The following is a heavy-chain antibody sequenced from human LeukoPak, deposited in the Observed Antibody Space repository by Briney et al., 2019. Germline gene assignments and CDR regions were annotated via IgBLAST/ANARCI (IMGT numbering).Heavy chain of an antibody. CDR1: GGSFSGYY. V-gene: IGHV4-34*01. J-gene: IGHJ3*02. CDR3: ARFPTYYYDSSGYYGQGAFDI. Sequence: SETLSLTCAVYGGSFSGYYWSWIRQPPGKGLECIGEINHSGSTNYNPSLKSRVTISVDTSKNQFSLKLSSVTAADTAVYYCARFPTYYYDSSGYYGQGAFDIRGQGTMVTVSS. CDR2: INHSGST. D-gene: IGHD3-22*01.